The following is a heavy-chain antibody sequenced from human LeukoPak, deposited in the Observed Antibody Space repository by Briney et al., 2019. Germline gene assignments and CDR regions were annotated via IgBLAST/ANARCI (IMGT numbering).Heavy chain of an antibody. J-gene: IGHJ6*03. Sequence: GASVKVSCKASGGTFSSYAISWVRQAPGQGLEWMGGIIPIFGTANYAQKFQGRVTITTDESTSTAYMELSSLRSEDTAVYYCAVGYQLLKYYYMDVWGKGTTVTVSS. D-gene: IGHD2-2*01. CDR3: AVGYQLLKYYYMDV. V-gene: IGHV1-69*05. CDR2: IIPIFGTA. CDR1: GGTFSSYA.